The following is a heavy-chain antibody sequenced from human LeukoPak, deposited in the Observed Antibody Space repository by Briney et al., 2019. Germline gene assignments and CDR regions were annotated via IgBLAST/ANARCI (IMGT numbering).Heavy chain of an antibody. CDR2: INWNGGST. CDR3: AREGVGSTMD. V-gene: IGHV3-20*04. CDR1: GFTFDGYG. Sequence: PGGSLRLSCTASGFTFDGYGMSWVRQAPGKGLEWVSGINWNGGSTGYADSVKGRFTISRDNSANTLYLQMDSLRAEDTAVYYCAREGVGSTMDWGQGTLVTVSS. J-gene: IGHJ4*02. D-gene: IGHD1-26*01.